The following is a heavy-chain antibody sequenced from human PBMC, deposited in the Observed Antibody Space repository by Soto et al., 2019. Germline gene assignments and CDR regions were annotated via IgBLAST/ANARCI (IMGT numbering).Heavy chain of an antibody. V-gene: IGHV3-74*03. Sequence: EVQLVESGGGLVQPGGSLRLSCTASGFTFSSYWMHWVRQAPGKGLVWVSRISRDGTYTMYADSVKGRFTASRDNAKNTLYLQMNSLRPEDMDMYYCARDDQFDYWGQGTLVTVSS. CDR2: ISRDGTYT. J-gene: IGHJ4*02. CDR3: ARDDQFDY. D-gene: IGHD2-2*01. CDR1: GFTFSSYW.